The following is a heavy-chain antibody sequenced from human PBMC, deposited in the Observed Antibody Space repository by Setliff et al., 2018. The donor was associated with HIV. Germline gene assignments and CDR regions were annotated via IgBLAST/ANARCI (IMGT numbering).Heavy chain of an antibody. D-gene: IGHD4-17*01. CDR3: ARDQGLTVTHSDDAFDI. CDR1: GYTFTGYY. V-gene: IGHV1-2*02. CDR2: INPNSGGT. J-gene: IGHJ3*02. Sequence: ASVQVSCKASGYTFTGYYMHWVRQAPGQGLEWMGWINPNSGGTTYAQKFQGRVTMTRDTSISTAYMEVSRQRSDDTAVYYCARDQGLTVTHSDDAFDIWGQGTMVTVSS.